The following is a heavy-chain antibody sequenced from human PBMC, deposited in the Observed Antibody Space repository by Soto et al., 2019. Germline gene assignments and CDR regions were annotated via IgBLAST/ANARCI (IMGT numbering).Heavy chain of an antibody. CDR3: ARDDRSVSGVVTLDH. J-gene: IGHJ4*02. CDR1: GYSFKNYA. D-gene: IGHD3-3*01. CDR2: TNEGSGNT. V-gene: IGHV1-3*01. Sequence: ASVKVSCRATGYSFKNYAVHWVRQAPGQRLEWMGFTNEGSGNTRFSQKFQGRISITRDTSASTVYLDLSSLTSEDTAIYYCARDDRSVSGVVTLDHWGPGTLVTVSS.